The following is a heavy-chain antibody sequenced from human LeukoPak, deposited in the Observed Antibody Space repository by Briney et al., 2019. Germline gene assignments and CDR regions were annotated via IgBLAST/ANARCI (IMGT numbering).Heavy chain of an antibody. J-gene: IGHJ4*02. V-gene: IGHV4-59*01. Sequence: RTSETLSLTCTVSGASISSSYWSWIRQPPGKGLEYIVYTYHNGDTNYNPSLESRVTISVDTSKNQFSLMMKSVTAADTAIYYCARGAGGPDYWGQGTLVTVSS. CDR1: GASISSSY. CDR2: TYHNGDT. D-gene: IGHD3-16*01. CDR3: ARGAGGPDY.